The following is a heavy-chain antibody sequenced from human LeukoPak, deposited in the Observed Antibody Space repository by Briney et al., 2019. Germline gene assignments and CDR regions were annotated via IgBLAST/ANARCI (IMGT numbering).Heavy chain of an antibody. D-gene: IGHD5-18*01. J-gene: IGHJ3*02. V-gene: IGHV4-59*01. CDR3: ASSGYSYGPDAFDI. Sequence: SETLSLTCTVSGGSISSYYWSWIRQPPGKGLEWIGYIYYSGSTNYNPSLKSRVTISVGTSKNQFSLKLSSVTAADTAVYYCASSGYSYGPDAFDIWGQGTMVTVSS. CDR2: IYYSGST. CDR1: GGSISSYY.